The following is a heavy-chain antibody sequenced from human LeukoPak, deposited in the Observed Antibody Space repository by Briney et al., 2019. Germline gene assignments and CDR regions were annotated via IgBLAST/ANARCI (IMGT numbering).Heavy chain of an antibody. CDR2: TYYRSKWYN. CDR3: ATMIVALSAGHPFDY. Sequence: SQTLPLTCAISGDSVSSNSAAWNWIRQSPSRGLEWLGRTYYRSKWYNDYAVSVKSRITINPDTSKNQFSLQLNSVTPEDTAVYYCATMIVALSAGHPFDYWGQGTLVTVSS. V-gene: IGHV6-1*01. D-gene: IGHD6-19*01. J-gene: IGHJ4*02. CDR1: GDSVSSNSAA.